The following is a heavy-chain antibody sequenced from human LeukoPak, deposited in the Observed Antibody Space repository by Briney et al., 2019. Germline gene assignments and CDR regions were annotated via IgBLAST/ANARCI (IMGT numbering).Heavy chain of an antibody. CDR2: ISPYNGNT. D-gene: IGHD2-8*01. Sequence: ASVRVSCKASGYTFTSYGIIWVRQAPGQGLEWMGWISPYNGNTNYAQKFQGRVTMTTDTSTRTAYMELRSLRSDDTAVYYCASCHCTYGVCYGECEYFQHWGQGTLVTVSS. CDR1: GYTFTSYG. V-gene: IGHV1-18*01. J-gene: IGHJ1*01. CDR3: ASCHCTYGVCYGECEYFQH.